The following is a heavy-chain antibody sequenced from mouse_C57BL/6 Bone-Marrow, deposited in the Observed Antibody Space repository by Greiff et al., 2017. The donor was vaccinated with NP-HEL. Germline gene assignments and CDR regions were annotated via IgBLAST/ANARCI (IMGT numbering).Heavy chain of an antibody. Sequence: EVQGVESGGGLVKPGGSLKLSCAASGFTFSSYTMSWVRQTPEKRLEWVATISGGGGNTYYPDSVKGRFTISRDNAKNTLYLQMSSLRSGDTALYYCARRLFTTVYAMDYGGQGTSVTVSS. CDR2: ISGGGGNT. V-gene: IGHV5-9*01. D-gene: IGHD1-1*01. CDR3: ARRLFTTVYAMDY. J-gene: IGHJ4*01. CDR1: GFTFSSYT.